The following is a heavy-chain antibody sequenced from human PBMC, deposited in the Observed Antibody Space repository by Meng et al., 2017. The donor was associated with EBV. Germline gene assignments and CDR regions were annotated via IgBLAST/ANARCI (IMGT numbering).Heavy chain of an antibody. CDR1: GGPLSSYA. D-gene: IGHD6-13*01. CDR2: IIPIFGTA. V-gene: IGHV1-69*06. CDR3: ARAEIAAAGRLDY. Sequence: QVQSGQSGVEVKKPGSAWKATSKASGGPLSSYAISLVRQAPGQGLEWMGGIIPIFGTANYAQKFQGRVTITADKSTSTAYMELSSLRSEDTAVYYCARAEIAAAGRLDYWGQEPLVTVSS. J-gene: IGHJ4*02.